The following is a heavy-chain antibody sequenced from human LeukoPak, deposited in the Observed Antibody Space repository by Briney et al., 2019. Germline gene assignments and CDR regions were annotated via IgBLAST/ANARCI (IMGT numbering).Heavy chain of an antibody. CDR1: GYTFTGYY. CDR2: INPNSGGT. V-gene: IGHV1-2*02. Sequence: ASVKVSCKASGYTFTGYYMHWVRQAPGQGLEWMGWINPNSGGTNHAQKFQGRVTMTRDTSISTAYMELSRLRSDDTAVYYCARVPSGYYYDSSGYYFDYWGQGTLVTVSS. CDR3: ARVPSGYYYDSSGYYFDY. D-gene: IGHD3-22*01. J-gene: IGHJ4*02.